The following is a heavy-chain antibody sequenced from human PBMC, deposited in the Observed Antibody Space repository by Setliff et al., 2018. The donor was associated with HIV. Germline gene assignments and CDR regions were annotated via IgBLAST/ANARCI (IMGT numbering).Heavy chain of an antibody. V-gene: IGHV1-8*01. CDR1: GYNFTSHD. CDR2: MMPSSGNT. J-gene: IGHJ4*02. CDR3: ARAGGLRMDRGVVSDY. D-gene: IGHD3-10*01. Sequence: ASVKVSCKASGYNFTSHDINWVRQATGQGLEWMGWMMPSSGNTGYAQKFQGRLTMTRNTSISTAYMELSGLISEDAAVYYRARAGGLRMDRGVVSDYWGQGTLVTVSS.